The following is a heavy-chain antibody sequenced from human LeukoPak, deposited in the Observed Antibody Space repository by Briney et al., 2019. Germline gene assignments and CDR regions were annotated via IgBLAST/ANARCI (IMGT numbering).Heavy chain of an antibody. CDR3: ARVCTSTYYDILTGYSSSGEFDY. Sequence: PSETLSLTCAVSGGSISSSNWWSWVRQPPGKGLEWIGEIYHSGSTNYNPSLKSRVTISVDTSKNQFSLKLSSVTAADTAVYYCARVCTSTYYDILTGYSSSGEFDYWGQGTLVTVSS. V-gene: IGHV4-4*02. J-gene: IGHJ4*02. CDR1: GGSISSSNW. CDR2: IYHSGST. D-gene: IGHD3-9*01.